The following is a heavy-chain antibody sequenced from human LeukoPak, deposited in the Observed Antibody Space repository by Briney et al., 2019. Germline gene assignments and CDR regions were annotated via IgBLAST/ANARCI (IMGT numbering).Heavy chain of an antibody. J-gene: IGHJ4*02. Sequence: SETLSPTRSVSGGDISTYHWSWIRQSPGEAFEYIGNVYYSGGTNYNPSLRSRVAISVDVSKNQFSLNVRSVTAADTAVYYCARGSGSYGFFDVWGQGTLVTVSA. V-gene: IGHV4-59*13. D-gene: IGHD5-18*01. CDR2: VYYSGGT. CDR3: ARGSGSYGFFDV. CDR1: GGDISTYH.